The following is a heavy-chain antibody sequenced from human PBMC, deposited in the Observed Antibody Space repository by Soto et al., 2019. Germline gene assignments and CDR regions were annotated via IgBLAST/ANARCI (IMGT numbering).Heavy chain of an antibody. CDR2: INAGNGNT. J-gene: IGHJ5*02. CDR3: ARERNYCSGGSCNWFDP. V-gene: IGHV1-3*01. CDR1: GYTFTIYS. Sequence: ASVKVSCKASGYTFTIYSMHWVRQAPGQRLEWMGWINAGNGNTKYSQKFQGRVTITRDTSASTAYMELSSLRSEDTAVYYCARERNYCSGGSCNWFDPWGQGTLVTVSS. D-gene: IGHD2-15*01.